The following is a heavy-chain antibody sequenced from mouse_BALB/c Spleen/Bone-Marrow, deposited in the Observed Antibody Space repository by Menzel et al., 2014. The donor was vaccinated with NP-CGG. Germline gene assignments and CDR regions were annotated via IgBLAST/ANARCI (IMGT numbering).Heavy chain of an antibody. CDR2: IRYSGGT. J-gene: IGHJ4*01. D-gene: IGHD1-1*01. CDR3: AIGSSPYYYGMDY. CDR1: DYSITSDYA. V-gene: IGHV3-2*02. Sequence: EVKLVESGPGLVKPSQSLSLTCTVTDYSITSDYAWNWIRQFPGNKLEWIGYIRYSGGTSYNPSLKSRISITRDTSKNQFFLQLNSVTTEDTATYYCAIGSSPYYYGMDYWGQGTSVTVSS.